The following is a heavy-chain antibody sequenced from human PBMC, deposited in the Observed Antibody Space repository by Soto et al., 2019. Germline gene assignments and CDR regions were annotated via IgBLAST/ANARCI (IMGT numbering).Heavy chain of an antibody. D-gene: IGHD2-15*01. CDR1: GFTFRGSA. V-gene: IGHV3-73*02. CDR3: TGSLLAYCSGGKCHTDYYYYGMDV. J-gene: IGHJ6*02. Sequence: EVQLVESGGGLVKPGESLKLSCAASGFTFRGSAMPWVRQASGKGLEWVGRIRTKANSYATAYAASVQGRFTISRDDSKSTAYLQMNSLKTEDTAVYYCTGSLLAYCSGGKCHTDYYYYGMDVWGQGTAVTVSS. CDR2: IRTKANSYAT.